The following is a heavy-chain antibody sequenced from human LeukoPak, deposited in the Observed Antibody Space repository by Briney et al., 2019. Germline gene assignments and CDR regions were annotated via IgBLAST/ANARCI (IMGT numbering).Heavy chain of an antibody. CDR1: GYSFTGYW. J-gene: IGHJ4*02. V-gene: IGHV5-51*01. CDR3: ARYMRGHGEMKGRYYFDF. D-gene: IGHD3-10*01. CDR2: IYPGDSDT. Sequence: GESLKISCKGSGYSFTGYWIGWVRRVPGKGLEWMGIIYPGDSDTRYSPSFQGQVTISADKSISTAYLQWSSLEASDTAMYYCARYMRGHGEMKGRYYFDFWGQGTLVTVSS.